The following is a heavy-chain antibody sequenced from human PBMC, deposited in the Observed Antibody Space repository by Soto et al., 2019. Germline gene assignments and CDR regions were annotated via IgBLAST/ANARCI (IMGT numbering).Heavy chain of an antibody. J-gene: IGHJ6*02. CDR1: GGSISSSSYY. D-gene: IGHD6-19*01. CDR2: IYYSGST. CDR3: GRPLSSGWSGGMDV. Sequence: SETLSLTCTVSGGSISSSSYYWVWIRQPPGKGLEWIGSIYYSGSTYYNPSLRSRVTISVDTSKNQFSLKLSSVTAADTAVYYCGRPLSSGWSGGMDVWGQGTTVTVSS. V-gene: IGHV4-39*01.